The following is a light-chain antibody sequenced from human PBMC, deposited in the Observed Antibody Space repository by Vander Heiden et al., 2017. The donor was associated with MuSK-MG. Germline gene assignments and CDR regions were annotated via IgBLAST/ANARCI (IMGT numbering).Light chain of an antibody. CDR2: AAS. V-gene: IGKV1-9*01. CDR3: QQVNSYPRT. CDR1: QGITYY. J-gene: IGKJ2*01. Sequence: DIQLTQSPSFLSASVGDRVTITCRASQGITYYLAWYQQQPGKAPKLLIYAASTLQSGVPSRFSGSGSGTEFTLTISSLQPEDFATYYCQQVNSYPRTFGQGTKLEIK.